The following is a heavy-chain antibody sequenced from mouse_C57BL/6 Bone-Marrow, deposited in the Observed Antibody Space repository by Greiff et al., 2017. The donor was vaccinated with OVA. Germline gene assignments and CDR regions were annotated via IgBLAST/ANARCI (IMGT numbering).Heavy chain of an antibody. CDR1: GFTFTDYY. V-gene: IGHV14-2*01. J-gene: IGHJ2*01. Sequence: VQLQQSGAELVKPGASVKLSCTASGFTFTDYYIDWVKQRTEQGLEWIGRIYPGDGNTKYDPKFKGKATITVDTSSSTAYLELHSLTSEDTAVYFCAREGDVGYWGQGTTLTVSS. CDR3: AREGDVGY. CDR2: IYPGDGNT.